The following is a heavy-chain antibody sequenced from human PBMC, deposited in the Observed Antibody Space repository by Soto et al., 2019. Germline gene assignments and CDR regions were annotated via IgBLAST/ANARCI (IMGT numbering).Heavy chain of an antibody. Sequence: EVQLVESGGGLVKPGGSLRLSCAASGFTFSSYSMNWVRQAPGKGLEWVSSISSSSSYIYYADSVKGRFTISRDNAENSLYLQMNSLRAEDTAVYYCARDSVAGTYYYYGMDVWGQGTTVTVSS. V-gene: IGHV3-21*01. CDR2: ISSSSSYI. CDR1: GFTFSSYS. J-gene: IGHJ6*02. CDR3: ARDSVAGTYYYYGMDV. D-gene: IGHD6-19*01.